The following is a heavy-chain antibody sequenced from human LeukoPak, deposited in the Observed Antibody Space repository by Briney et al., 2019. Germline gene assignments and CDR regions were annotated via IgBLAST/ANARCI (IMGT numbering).Heavy chain of an antibody. CDR1: GFTFSSYY. D-gene: IGHD5-18*01. J-gene: IGHJ4*02. CDR2: IKKDGSEK. Sequence: GGSPRLSCAASGFTFSSYYMSWVRQAPGKGLEWVANIKKDGSEKYYVDSVKGRFTISRDNAKTSLYLQMNSLRAEDTAVYYCARHLSGVTGYTYGRGIDYWGQGTLVTVSS. CDR3: ARHLSGVTGYTYGRGIDY. V-gene: IGHV3-7*01.